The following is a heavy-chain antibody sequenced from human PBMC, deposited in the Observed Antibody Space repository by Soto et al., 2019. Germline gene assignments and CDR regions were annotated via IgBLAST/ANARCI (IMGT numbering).Heavy chain of an antibody. D-gene: IGHD6-19*01. J-gene: IGHJ3*02. CDR1: GYTFTSYG. V-gene: IGHV1-18*01. CDR3: ARVIPAHGGGWQHEQDAFDI. CDR2: ISAYNGNT. Sequence: QVQLVQSGAEVKKPGASVKVSCKASGYTFTSYGISWVRQAPGQGLEWMGWISAYNGNTNYAQKLQGRVTMTTDTATSTAYMELRSLRSDDTAVYYCARVIPAHGGGWQHEQDAFDIWGQGTMVTVSS.